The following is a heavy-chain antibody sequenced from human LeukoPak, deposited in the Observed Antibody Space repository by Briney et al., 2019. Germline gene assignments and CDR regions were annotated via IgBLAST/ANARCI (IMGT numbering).Heavy chain of an antibody. Sequence: PSETLSLTCTVSGGSINNYYWSWIRQPAGKGLEWIGRIYSSGSTNYSPSLKSRVTMSVDTTKTQFSLRLSSVTAADTAVYYCARGPDTREYSYYFDYWGQGTLVSVSS. V-gene: IGHV4-4*07. CDR3: ARGPDTREYSYYFDY. J-gene: IGHJ4*02. D-gene: IGHD4-11*01. CDR1: GGSINNYY. CDR2: IYSSGST.